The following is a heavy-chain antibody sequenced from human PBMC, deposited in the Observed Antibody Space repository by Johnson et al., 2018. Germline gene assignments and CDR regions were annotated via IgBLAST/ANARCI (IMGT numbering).Heavy chain of an antibody. CDR1: GFPFDDYA. D-gene: IGHD4-17*01. J-gene: IGHJ6*02. V-gene: IGHV3-9*01. Sequence: VQLVQSGGALVQXGRSXRLXCAASGFPFDDYAMHWVRQAPGKGLEWVSGISWNSCSIGSADSVKGRFTISRYNAKNSLYLKMTSLRAEDTALYYWAKDMTVTTSYYGRDVWGQGTTVTVSS. CDR2: ISWNSCSI. CDR3: AKDMTVTTSYYGRDV.